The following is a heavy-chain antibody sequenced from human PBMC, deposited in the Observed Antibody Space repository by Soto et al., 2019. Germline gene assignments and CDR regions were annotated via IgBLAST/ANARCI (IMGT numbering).Heavy chain of an antibody. CDR2: IYYSGST. CDR1: GGSISSGGYY. Sequence: PSETLSLTCTVSGGSISSGGYYWSWIRQHPGKGLEWIGYIYYSGSTYYNPSLKSRVTISVDTSKNQFSLKLSSVTAADTAVYYCARLRVAANWYYYDSSGYYYFDYWGQGTLVTVSS. CDR3: ARLRVAANWYYYDSSGYYYFDY. J-gene: IGHJ4*02. V-gene: IGHV4-31*03. D-gene: IGHD3-22*01.